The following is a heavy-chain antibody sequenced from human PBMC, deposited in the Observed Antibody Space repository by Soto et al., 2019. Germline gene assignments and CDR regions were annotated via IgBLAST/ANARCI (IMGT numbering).Heavy chain of an antibody. D-gene: IGHD6-19*01. Sequence: ESGGGLVQPGGSLIVSCAASGFSFNTYNMNWVRQAPGTGLEWVSYISSRSSIIYYADSVKGRFTVARDNAKNSLYLQMHSLRDEDTAVYFCARAIAVGGTSLDYWGQGTLVTVSS. J-gene: IGHJ4*02. CDR1: GFSFNTYN. V-gene: IGHV3-48*02. CDR3: ARAIAVGGTSLDY. CDR2: ISSRSSII.